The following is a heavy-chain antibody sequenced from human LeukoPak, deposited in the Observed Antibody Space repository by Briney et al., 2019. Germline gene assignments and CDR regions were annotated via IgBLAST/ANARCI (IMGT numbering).Heavy chain of an antibody. CDR2: ISPGDSDT. V-gene: IGHV5-51*01. CDR1: GYIFTTYW. J-gene: IGHJ4*02. Sequence: GESLKISCKGSGYIFTTYWIGWVRQMPGKGLEWMGIISPGDSDTRYSPSFQGQVTISADKSITTSYLQWSSLQASDTAMYYCARRYSSGLYDYFDYWGQGTLVTVSS. CDR3: ARRYSSGLYDYFDY. D-gene: IGHD6-19*01.